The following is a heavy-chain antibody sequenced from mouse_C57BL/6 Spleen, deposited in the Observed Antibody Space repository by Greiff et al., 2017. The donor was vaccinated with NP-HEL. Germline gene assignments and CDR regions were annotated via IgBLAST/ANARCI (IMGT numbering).Heavy chain of an antibody. J-gene: IGHJ2*01. V-gene: IGHV14-4*01. D-gene: IGHD4-1*01. CDR1: GFNIKDDY. Sequence: VQLQQSGAELVRPGASVKLSCTASGFNIKDDYMHWVKQRPEQGLEWIGWIDPENGDTEYASKFQGKATITADTSSNTAYLQLSSLTSEDTAVYYCTTGDWVFYYWGQGTTLTVSS. CDR3: TTGDWVFYY. CDR2: IDPENGDT.